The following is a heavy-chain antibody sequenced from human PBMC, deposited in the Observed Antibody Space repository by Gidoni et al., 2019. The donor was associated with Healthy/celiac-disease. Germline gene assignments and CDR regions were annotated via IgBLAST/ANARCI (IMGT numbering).Heavy chain of an antibody. J-gene: IGHJ3*02. V-gene: IGHV1-46*01. CDR2: IKPSGGST. Sequence: QVQLVQSGAEVKKPGASVKVSCKASGYSFTSYYMHWVRQAPGQGLERLGIIKPSGGSTSYAQKFQGRVTMTSDTSTSTVYMELSSLRSEDTAVYYCARAMVYARAHDAFDIWGQGTMVTVSS. D-gene: IGHD2-8*01. CDR3: ARAMVYARAHDAFDI. CDR1: GYSFTSYY.